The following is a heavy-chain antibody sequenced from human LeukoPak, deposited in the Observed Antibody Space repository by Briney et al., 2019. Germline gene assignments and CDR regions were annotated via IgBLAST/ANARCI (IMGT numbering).Heavy chain of an antibody. D-gene: IGHD3-22*01. CDR2: IKQDGSEK. Sequence: GGSLRLSCAASGFTFSSYWMSWVRQAPGKGLEWLANIKQDGSEKYYVGSVKGRFTISRDNAKNSLYLQMNRLRAEDTAVYYCARDAHYDTITPDDAFDIWGQGTMVTVSS. J-gene: IGHJ3*02. CDR1: GFTFSSYW. V-gene: IGHV3-7*01. CDR3: ARDAHYDTITPDDAFDI.